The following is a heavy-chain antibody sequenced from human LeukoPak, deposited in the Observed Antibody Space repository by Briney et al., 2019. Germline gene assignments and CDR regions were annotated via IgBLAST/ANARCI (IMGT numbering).Heavy chain of an antibody. D-gene: IGHD3-22*01. J-gene: IGHJ4*02. CDR2: IWYDGSNK. V-gene: IGHV3-33*08. CDR1: GFTFSSYW. Sequence: GGSLRLSCAASGFTFSSYWMSWVRQAPGKGLEWVAVIWYDGSNKYYADSVKGRFTISRDNSKNTLYLQMNSLRAEDTAVYYCARGAYYYDSSGYYYTDYWGQGTLVTVSS. CDR3: ARGAYYYDSSGYYYTDY.